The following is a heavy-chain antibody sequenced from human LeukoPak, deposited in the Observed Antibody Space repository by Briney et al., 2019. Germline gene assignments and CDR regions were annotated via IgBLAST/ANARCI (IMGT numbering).Heavy chain of an antibody. CDR1: GFTFSSYS. CDR2: ISSSSSYI. V-gene: IGHV3-21*01. J-gene: IGHJ6*02. Sequence: PGGSLRLSCAASGFTFSSYSMNWVRQAPGKGLEWVSSISSSSSYIYYADSVKGRFTISRDNAKNSLYLQMNSLRAEDTAVYYCAREGSIAARLYYYYGMDVWGQGTTVTVSS. CDR3: AREGSIAARLYYYYGMDV. D-gene: IGHD6-6*01.